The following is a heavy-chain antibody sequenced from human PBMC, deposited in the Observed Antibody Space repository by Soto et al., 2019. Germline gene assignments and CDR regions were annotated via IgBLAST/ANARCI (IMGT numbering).Heavy chain of an antibody. Sequence: EVQLVESGGGLVKPGGSLRLSCAASGFTFSSYSMNWVRQAPGKGLEWVSSISSSSSYIYYADSVKGRFTISRDNAKNSLYLQMHSLRAEDTAVYYCARGASSSWLYYYYYMDVWGQETPVTVSS. CDR1: GFTFSSYS. V-gene: IGHV3-21*01. D-gene: IGHD6-13*01. J-gene: IGHJ6*03. CDR3: ARGASSSWLYYYYYMDV. CDR2: ISSSSSYI.